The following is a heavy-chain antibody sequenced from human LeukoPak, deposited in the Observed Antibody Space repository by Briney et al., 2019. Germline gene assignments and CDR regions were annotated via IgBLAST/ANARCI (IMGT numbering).Heavy chain of an antibody. CDR3: TRAYWIGFHFDS. V-gene: IGHV4-39*07. D-gene: IGHD3-3*01. CDR2: LHYSGST. Sequence: PSETLSLTCTVSGGSISSSTYYWDWIRQPPGKGLEWIGNLHYSGSTYDNPSLKSRITMSVDMSANQFSLRLTSVSAADTAVYYCTRAYWIGFHFDSWGQGNLVSVSS. CDR1: GGSISSSTYY. J-gene: IGHJ4*02.